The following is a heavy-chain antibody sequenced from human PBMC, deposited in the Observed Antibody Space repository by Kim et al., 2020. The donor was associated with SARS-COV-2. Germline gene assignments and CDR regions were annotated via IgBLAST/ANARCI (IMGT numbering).Heavy chain of an antibody. Sequence: AQKFQVRVTITADKSTSTAYMELSSLRSEDTAVYYCARSRIAVAGNWFDPWGQGTLVTVSS. D-gene: IGHD6-19*01. J-gene: IGHJ5*02. V-gene: IGHV1-69*02. CDR3: ARSRIAVAGNWFDP.